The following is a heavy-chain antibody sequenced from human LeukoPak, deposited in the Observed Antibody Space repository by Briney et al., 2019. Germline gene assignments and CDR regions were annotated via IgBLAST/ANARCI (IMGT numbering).Heavy chain of an antibody. CDR2: IYTSGST. V-gene: IGHV4-4*07. CDR1: GGSISSYY. D-gene: IGHD2-2*02. Sequence: PSETLSLTCTVSGGSISSYYWSWIRQPAGKGLEWIGRIYTSGSTTYNPSLKSRVTMSVDTSKNQFSLKLSSVTAADTAVYYCARDLGDCSSTSCYSGKYNWFDPWGQGTLVTVSS. J-gene: IGHJ5*02. CDR3: ARDLGDCSSTSCYSGKYNWFDP.